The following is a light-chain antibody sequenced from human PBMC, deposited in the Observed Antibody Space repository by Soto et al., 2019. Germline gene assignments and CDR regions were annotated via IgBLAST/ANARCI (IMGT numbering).Light chain of an antibody. J-gene: IGLJ1*01. CDR2: EVT. CDR3: ASYRSANTLVV. V-gene: IGLV2-14*01. Sequence: QSALARPASVSGSPGQSIPISCTVTSRDIGNYNYVSWYQHHPGKAPKLMIYEVTSRPSGVSDRFSGSKSGMTASLTISGLQPEDEADYFCASYRSANTLVVFGTGTKVTVL. CDR1: SRDIGNYNY.